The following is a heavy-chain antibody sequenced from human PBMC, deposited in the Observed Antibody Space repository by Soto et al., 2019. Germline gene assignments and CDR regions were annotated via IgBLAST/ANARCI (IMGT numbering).Heavy chain of an antibody. CDR3: ARIGYSSSWYIDY. D-gene: IGHD6-13*01. Sequence: QVQLQESGPGLVKPSQTLSLTCTVSGGSISSGGYYWSWIRQHPGKGLEWIGYIYYSGSTYYNPSLKSRVTISVDTSKNQFSLKLSSVTAADTTVYYCARIGYSSSWYIDYWGQGTLVTVSS. V-gene: IGHV4-31*03. J-gene: IGHJ4*02. CDR2: IYYSGST. CDR1: GGSISSGGYY.